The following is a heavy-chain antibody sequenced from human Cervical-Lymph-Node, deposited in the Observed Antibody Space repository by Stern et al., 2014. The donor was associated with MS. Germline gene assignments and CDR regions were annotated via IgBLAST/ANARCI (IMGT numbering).Heavy chain of an antibody. CDR2: IITIFGTA. Sequence: DQLVESGAEVKKPGSSVKVSCKASGCTFSTYGISWVRQAPGQGLEWMGGIITIFGTANYAQKFQGRITITADESTSTAYMELSSLRSEDTALYYCARDTTDYFAMDVWGQGTTVTVSS. CDR3: ARDTTDYFAMDV. CDR1: GCTFSTYG. D-gene: IGHD4-17*01. J-gene: IGHJ6*02. V-gene: IGHV1-69*01.